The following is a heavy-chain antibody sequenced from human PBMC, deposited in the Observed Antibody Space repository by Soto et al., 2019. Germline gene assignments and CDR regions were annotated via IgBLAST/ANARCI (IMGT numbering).Heavy chain of an antibody. CDR2: IIPIFGTA. D-gene: IGHD3-16*01. J-gene: IGHJ4*02. CDR1: GGTFSSYA. V-gene: IGHV1-69*13. Sequence: SVKVSCKASGGTFSSYAISWVRQAPGQGLEWMGGIIPIFGTANYAQKFQGRVTITADESTSTAYMELSSLRSEDTAVYCCARRLGETENYFDYWGQGTLVTVSS. CDR3: ARRLGETENYFDY.